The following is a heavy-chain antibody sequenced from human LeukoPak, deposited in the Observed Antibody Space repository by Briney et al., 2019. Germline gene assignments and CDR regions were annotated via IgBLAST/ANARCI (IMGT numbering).Heavy chain of an antibody. CDR1: GYSFTSYW. V-gene: IGHV5-51*01. CDR2: IYPGDSDT. D-gene: IGHD3-22*01. Sequence: GESLKSSCKGSGYSFTSYWIGWVRQMPGKGLEWMGIIYPGDSDTRYSPSFQGQVTISADKSISTAYLQWSSLKASDTAMYYCARLYYYYDSSGYPTSTYFGYWGQGTLVTVSS. CDR3: ARLYYYYDSSGYPTSTYFGY. J-gene: IGHJ4*02.